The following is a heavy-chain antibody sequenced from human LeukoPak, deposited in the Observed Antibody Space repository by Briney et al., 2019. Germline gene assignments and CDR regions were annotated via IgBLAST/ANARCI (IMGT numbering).Heavy chain of an antibody. J-gene: IGHJ4*02. D-gene: IGHD3-22*01. CDR1: GFTFSSYS. CDR2: ISRSSSTI. V-gene: IGHV3-48*02. Sequence: PGGSLRLSCAASGFTFSSYSMNWVRQAPGRGLEWVSYISRSSSTIYYADSVKGRFTISRDNAKNSLYLQMNSLRDEDTAVYYCARDPVPNSSGYYYGFDYWGQGTLVTVSS. CDR3: ARDPVPNSSGYYYGFDY.